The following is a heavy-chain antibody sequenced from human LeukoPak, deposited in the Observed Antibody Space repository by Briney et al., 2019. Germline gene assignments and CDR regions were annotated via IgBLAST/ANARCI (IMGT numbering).Heavy chain of an antibody. Sequence: GGSLRLSCAASGGTFSSYGMHWVRQAPGKGLEWVAFIRCDGSNKYYADCVKGRFTISRDNSKNTLYLQMNSLRAEYTAVYYCARDFRRITMTVVAKRGGYFDLWGRGTLVTVSS. CDR2: IRCDGSNK. D-gene: IGHD3-22*01. V-gene: IGHV3-30*02. CDR1: GGTFSSYG. J-gene: IGHJ2*01. CDR3: ARDFRRITMTVVAKRGGYFDL.